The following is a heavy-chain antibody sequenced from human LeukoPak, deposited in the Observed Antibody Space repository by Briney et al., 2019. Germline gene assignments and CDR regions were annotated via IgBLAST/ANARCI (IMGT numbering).Heavy chain of an antibody. Sequence: GGSLRLSCAASGFTFSTYSMNWVRQAPGKGLEWVSYITSSSSNIYYADSVKGRFTISRDNAKNSLYLQMNSLRDEDTAVYYCARINMVRGVISPPDHWGQGTLVTVSS. V-gene: IGHV3-48*02. CDR1: GFTFSTYS. CDR2: ITSSSSNI. D-gene: IGHD3-10*01. CDR3: ARINMVRGVISPPDH. J-gene: IGHJ4*02.